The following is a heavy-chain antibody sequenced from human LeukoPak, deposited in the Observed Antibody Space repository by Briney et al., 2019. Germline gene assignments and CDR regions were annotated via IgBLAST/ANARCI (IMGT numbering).Heavy chain of an antibody. CDR1: GFTFTNYG. CDR2: ITASGGT. Sequence: GGTLRLSCAASGFTFTNYGMSRVRQAPGKGLEWVSAITASGGTYYADSVKGRFTISRDNSKNTLYLQMNSPRAEDTAVYYCAKGDSGAFDIWGQGTMVTVSS. D-gene: IGHD3-10*01. J-gene: IGHJ3*02. V-gene: IGHV3-23*01. CDR3: AKGDSGAFDI.